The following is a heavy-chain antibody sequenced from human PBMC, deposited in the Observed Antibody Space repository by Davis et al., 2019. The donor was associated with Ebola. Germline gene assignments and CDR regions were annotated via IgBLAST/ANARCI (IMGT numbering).Heavy chain of an antibody. Sequence: ASVKVSCKASGYTFTSYDINWVRQATGQGLEWMGWINPNSGGTNYAQKFQGRVTMTRDTSISTAYMELSRLRSDDTAVYYCARYVVVPAAMFDYWGQGTLVTVSS. J-gene: IGHJ4*02. D-gene: IGHD2-2*01. CDR1: GYTFTSYD. V-gene: IGHV1-2*02. CDR3: ARYVVVPAAMFDY. CDR2: INPNSGGT.